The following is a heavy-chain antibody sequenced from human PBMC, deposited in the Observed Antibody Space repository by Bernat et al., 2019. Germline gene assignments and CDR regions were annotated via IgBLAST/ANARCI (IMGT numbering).Heavy chain of an antibody. V-gene: IGHV3-11*06. CDR2: ISSSSSYT. CDR1: GFTFSDYY. CDR3: ARDQHGTTADY. J-gene: IGHJ4*02. Sequence: VQLLESGGGLVQPGGSLRLSCAASGFTFSDYYMSWIRQAPGKGLEWVSYISSSSSYTNYADSVKGRFTISRDNAKNSLYLQMNSLRAEDTAVYYCARDQHGTTADYWGQGTLVTVSS. D-gene: IGHD1-1*01.